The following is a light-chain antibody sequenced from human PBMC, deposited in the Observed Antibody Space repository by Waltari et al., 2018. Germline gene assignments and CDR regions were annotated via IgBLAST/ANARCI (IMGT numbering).Light chain of an antibody. CDR2: GNS. Sequence: QSVLTQPPSVSGAPGQRVTISCTGSSSNIGAGYDVHWYQQLPGTAPKLPIYGNSNPPSGVPDRFSGSKSGTSASLAITGLQAEDEADYYCQSYDSSLSGFWVFGGGTKLTVL. V-gene: IGLV1-40*01. CDR1: SSNIGAGYD. CDR3: QSYDSSLSGFWV. J-gene: IGLJ3*02.